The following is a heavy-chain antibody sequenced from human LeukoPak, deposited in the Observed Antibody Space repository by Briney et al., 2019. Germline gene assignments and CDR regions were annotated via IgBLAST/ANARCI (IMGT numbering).Heavy chain of an antibody. CDR3: ARVDPNYYDSSGYWWGAFDI. D-gene: IGHD3-22*01. Sequence: ASVKVSCKASGYTFTSYSISWVRQAPGQGLEWMGWISAYNGNTNYAQKLQGRVTMTTDTSTSTAYMELRSLRSDDTAVYYCARVDPNYYDSSGYWWGAFDIWGQGTMVTVSS. J-gene: IGHJ3*02. CDR1: GYTFTSYS. V-gene: IGHV1-18*01. CDR2: ISAYNGNT.